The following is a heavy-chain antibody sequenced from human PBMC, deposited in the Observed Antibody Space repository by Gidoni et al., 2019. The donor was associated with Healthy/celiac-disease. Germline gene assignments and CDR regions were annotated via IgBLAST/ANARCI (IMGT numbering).Heavy chain of an antibody. J-gene: IGHJ3*02. CDR2: IGTAGET. Sequence: LEWVSAIGTAGETYYPGSVKGRFTISRENAQNSLYLQMTSLRAGDTAVYYCARGRHYYDSSGYLAFDIWGQGTMVTVSS. CDR3: ARGRHYYDSSGYLAFDI. D-gene: IGHD3-22*01. V-gene: IGHV3-13*01.